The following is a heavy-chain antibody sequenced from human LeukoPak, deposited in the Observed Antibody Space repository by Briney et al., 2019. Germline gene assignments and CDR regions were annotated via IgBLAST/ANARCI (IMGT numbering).Heavy chain of an antibody. CDR3: AKDDSVATIVPDAFNI. J-gene: IGHJ3*02. D-gene: IGHD5-12*01. Sequence: PGGSLRLSCAASGFTFSGYGMHWVRQAPGKGLEWVAVISYDGNNKYYVDSVKGRFTISRDNSKNTLYLQMNSLRTEDTAVYYCAKDDSVATIVPDAFNIWGQGTMVTVSS. CDR2: ISYDGNNK. V-gene: IGHV3-30*18. CDR1: GFTFSGYG.